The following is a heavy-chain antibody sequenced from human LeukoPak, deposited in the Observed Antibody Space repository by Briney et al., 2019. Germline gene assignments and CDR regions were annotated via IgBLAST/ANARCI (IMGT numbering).Heavy chain of an antibody. V-gene: IGHV4-59*08. J-gene: IGHJ2*01. D-gene: IGHD6-6*01. CDR3: ARGIKIEYSSSSRNWYFDL. CDR1: GGSISGYY. Sequence: SETLSLTCTVSGGSISGYYWSWIRQPPGKGLEWIGYIYYSGSTNYNPSLKSRVTISVDTSKNQFSLKVSSVTAADTAVYYCARGIKIEYSSSSRNWYFDLWGRGTLVTVSS. CDR2: IYYSGST.